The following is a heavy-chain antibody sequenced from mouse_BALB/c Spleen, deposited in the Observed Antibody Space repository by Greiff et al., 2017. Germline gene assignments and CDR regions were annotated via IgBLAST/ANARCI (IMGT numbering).Heavy chain of an antibody. J-gene: IGHJ4*01. Sequence: EVQLVESGAELVKPGASVKLSCTASGFNIKDTYMHWVKQRPEQGLEWIGRIDPANGNTKYDPKFQGKATITADTSSNTAYLQLSSLTSEDTAVYYCAREVDSSGYVGYYAMDYWGQGTSVTVSS. V-gene: IGHV14-3*02. D-gene: IGHD3-2*01. CDR2: IDPANGNT. CDR1: GFNIKDTY. CDR3: AREVDSSGYVGYYAMDY.